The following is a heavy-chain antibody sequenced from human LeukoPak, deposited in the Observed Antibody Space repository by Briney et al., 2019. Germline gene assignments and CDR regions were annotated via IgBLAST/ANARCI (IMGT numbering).Heavy chain of an antibody. CDR1: GYTFTSYG. Sequence: ASVKVSCKASGYTFTSYGVSWVRQAPGQGLEWMGWINPNSGGTNYAQKFQGRVTMTRDTSISTAYMELSRLRSDDTAVYYCAREPFGELLFSPDYWGQGTLVTVSS. CDR2: INPNSGGT. CDR3: AREPFGELLFSPDY. J-gene: IGHJ4*02. V-gene: IGHV1-2*02. D-gene: IGHD3-10*01.